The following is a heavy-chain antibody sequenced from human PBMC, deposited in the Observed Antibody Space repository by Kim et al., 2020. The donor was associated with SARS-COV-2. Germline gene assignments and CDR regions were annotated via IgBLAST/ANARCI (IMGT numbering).Heavy chain of an antibody. Sequence: GGSLRLSCAASGFTFSSYGMHWVRQAPGKGLEWVAVIWYDGSNKYYADSVKGRFTISRDNSKNTLYLQMNSLRAEDTAVYYCGVGVLTGYPMGYFDYWGQGTLVTVSS. CDR1: GFTFSSYG. J-gene: IGHJ4*02. V-gene: IGHV3-33*01. D-gene: IGHD3-9*01. CDR2: IWYDGSNK. CDR3: GVGVLTGYPMGYFDY.